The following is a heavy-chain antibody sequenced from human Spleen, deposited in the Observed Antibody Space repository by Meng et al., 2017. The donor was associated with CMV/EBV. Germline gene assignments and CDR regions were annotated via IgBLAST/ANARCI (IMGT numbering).Heavy chain of an antibody. CDR3: TRGWYSSSSGHDAFEI. V-gene: IGHV1-2*02. Sequence: ASVKVSCKASGYTFTGYYMHWVRQAPGQGLEWMGWINPNSGGTNYAQKFQGRVTMTRDTSISTAYMELSRLRSDDTAVYYCTRGWYSSSSGHDAFEIWGQGTMVTVSS. J-gene: IGHJ3*02. CDR1: GYTFTGYY. D-gene: IGHD6-6*01. CDR2: INPNSGGT.